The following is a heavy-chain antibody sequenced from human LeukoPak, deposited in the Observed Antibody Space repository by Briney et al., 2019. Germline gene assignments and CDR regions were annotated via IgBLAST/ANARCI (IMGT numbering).Heavy chain of an antibody. CDR2: INPSGGST. CDR1: GYTFTSYY. V-gene: IGHV1-46*01. Sequence: ASVKVSCKASGYTFTSYYMHWVRQAPGQGLEWMGIINPSGGSTSYAQKFQSRVTMTRDTSTSTVYMELSSLRSEDTAVYYCATQSWGYQLLSYYYYYGMDVWGQGTTVTVSS. CDR3: ATQSWGYQLLSYYYYYGMDV. J-gene: IGHJ6*02. D-gene: IGHD2-2*01.